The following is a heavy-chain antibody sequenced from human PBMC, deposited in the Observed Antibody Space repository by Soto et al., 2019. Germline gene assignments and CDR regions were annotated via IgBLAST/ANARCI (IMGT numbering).Heavy chain of an antibody. J-gene: IGHJ1*01. Sequence: QEQLVQSGAEVKKPGSSVKVSCKASGGIFSSYAISWVRQAPGQGLEWMGGIIPIFGTANYAQKFQGRVTMTADESTNTAFMDLSSLKSEVTAIYYCARGGSGYVCFNEFWGQGTLVTVAS. CDR1: GGIFSSYA. CDR2: IIPIFGTA. CDR3: ARGGSGYVCFNEF. D-gene: IGHD3-22*01. V-gene: IGHV1-69*01.